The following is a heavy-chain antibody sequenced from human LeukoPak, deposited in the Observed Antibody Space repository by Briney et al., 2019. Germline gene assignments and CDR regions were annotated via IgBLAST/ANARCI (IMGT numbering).Heavy chain of an antibody. CDR3: ARGVLLWFGEPSYFDY. Sequence: PSETLSLTCTVSGGSISSYYWSWIRQPPGKGLEWIGYIYYSGSTNYNPSLKSRVTISVDTSKNQFSLKLSSVTAADTAVYYCARGVLLWFGEPSYFDYWGQGTLVTVSS. D-gene: IGHD3-10*01. V-gene: IGHV4-59*01. J-gene: IGHJ4*02. CDR2: IYYSGST. CDR1: GGSISSYY.